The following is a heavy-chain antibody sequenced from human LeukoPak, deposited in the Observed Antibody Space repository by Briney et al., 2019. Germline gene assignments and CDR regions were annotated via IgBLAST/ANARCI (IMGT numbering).Heavy chain of an antibody. CDR2: IYYSGST. Sequence: PSETLSLTCTVSGGSISSSSYYWGWIRQPPGQGLEWIGRIYYSGSTYYNPSLKSRVIISGDTSKSQCSLKLSSVTAADTAVYYCARWYPDEVVAARWFDPSGQGTLVTVSS. V-gene: IGHV4-39*07. CDR3: ARWYPDEVVAARWFDP. D-gene: IGHD2-15*01. J-gene: IGHJ5*02. CDR1: GGSISSSSYY.